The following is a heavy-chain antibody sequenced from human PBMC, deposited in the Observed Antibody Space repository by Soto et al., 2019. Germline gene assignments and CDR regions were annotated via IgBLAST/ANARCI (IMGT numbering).Heavy chain of an antibody. J-gene: IGHJ6*02. Sequence: LTCTVSGVSISGSRYYWGWIRQPPGRGLEWIGNIYYSGSTYYTPALKSRVTLSVDTSKNQFSLNLNSVTAADTAVYYCARGGIPPSGYGIAYAMDVWGQGTTVTVSS. CDR2: IYYSGST. V-gene: IGHV4-39*01. D-gene: IGHD1-26*01. CDR1: GVSISGSRYY. CDR3: ARGGIPPSGYGIAYAMDV.